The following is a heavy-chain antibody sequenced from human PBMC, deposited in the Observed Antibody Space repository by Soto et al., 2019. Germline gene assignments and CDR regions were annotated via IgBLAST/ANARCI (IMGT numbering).Heavy chain of an antibody. V-gene: IGHV1-18*01. CDR1: GYTFTSYG. CDR3: ARDLRGQWLVTFDY. Sequence: ASVKVSCKASGYTFTSYGISWVRQAPGQGLEWTGWISAYNGNTNYAQKLQGRVIMTTDTSTSTAYMELRSLRSDDTAVYYCARDLRGQWLVTFDYWGQGTLVTVSS. D-gene: IGHD6-19*01. J-gene: IGHJ4*02. CDR2: ISAYNGNT.